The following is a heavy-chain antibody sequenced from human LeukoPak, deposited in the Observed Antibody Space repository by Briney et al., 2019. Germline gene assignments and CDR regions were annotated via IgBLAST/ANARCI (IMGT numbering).Heavy chain of an antibody. D-gene: IGHD1-26*01. Sequence: GGSLRLSCAASGFTFSSYGMHWVRQAPGKGLEWVAFIRYDGSNKYYADSVKGRFTISRDNSKNTLYLQMNSLRAEDTAVYYCAKDRLVGGSDRHPLDYRGQGTLVTVSS. CDR3: AKDRLVGGSDRHPLDY. V-gene: IGHV3-30*02. CDR2: IRYDGSNK. J-gene: IGHJ4*02. CDR1: GFTFSSYG.